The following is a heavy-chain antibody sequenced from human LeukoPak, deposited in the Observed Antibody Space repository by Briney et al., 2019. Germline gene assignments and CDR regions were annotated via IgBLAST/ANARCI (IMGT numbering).Heavy chain of an antibody. J-gene: IGHJ4*02. CDR2: ISSSSSYI. CDR3: ARGLLGYCSGGSCYGDY. CDR1: GFTFSSHS. D-gene: IGHD2-15*01. Sequence: GGSLRLSCAASGFTFSSHSMNWVRQAPGKGLEWVSSISSSSSYIYYADSVKGRFTISRDNAKNSLYLQMNSLRAEDTAVYYCARGLLGYCSGGSCYGDYWGQGTLVTVSS. V-gene: IGHV3-21*01.